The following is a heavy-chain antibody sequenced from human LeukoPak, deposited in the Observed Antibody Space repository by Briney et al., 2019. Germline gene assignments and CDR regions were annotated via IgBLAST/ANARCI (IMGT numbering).Heavy chain of an antibody. D-gene: IGHD6-13*01. CDR2: ISAYSGNT. V-gene: IGHV1-18*01. CDR1: GDTLSSHG. CDR3: ARPIAAPATHYFDY. J-gene: IGHJ4*02. Sequence: RASVKVSCKASGDTLSSHGISWVRQAPGQGLEWMGWISAYSGNTNYAQKFQGRVTMTTDTSTSTAYMDLRSLGSDDTAVYYCARPIAAPATHYFDYWGQGTLVTVSS.